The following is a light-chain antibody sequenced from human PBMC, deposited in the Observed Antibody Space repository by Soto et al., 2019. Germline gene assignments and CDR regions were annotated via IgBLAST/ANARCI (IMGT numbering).Light chain of an antibody. J-gene: IGLJ3*02. CDR1: NSNIGSNT. CDR2: SNN. Sequence: QSVLTQPPSASGTPGQRVTISCSGSNSNIGSNTVNWYQQLPGTAPKLLIYSNNQRPSGVPDRFSGSKSGTSASLAISGLQSEDEADYYCAAWDDNLNGPHWVFGGGTKPPS. CDR3: AAWDDNLNGPHWV. V-gene: IGLV1-44*01.